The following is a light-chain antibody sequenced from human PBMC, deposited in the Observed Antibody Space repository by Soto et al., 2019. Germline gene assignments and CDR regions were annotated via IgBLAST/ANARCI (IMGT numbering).Light chain of an antibody. CDR3: QQYNNSPPGK. V-gene: IGKV3-15*01. CDR2: DAS. J-gene: IGKJ1*01. CDR1: QSISSN. Sequence: EIVMTQSPATLSVSPGERATLSCRASQSISSNLAWYQQKPGQVPRLLIYDASTRATGIPARFSGSGSGTELTLTISSLHSEDFAVYYCQQYNNSPPGKLGQGPKV.